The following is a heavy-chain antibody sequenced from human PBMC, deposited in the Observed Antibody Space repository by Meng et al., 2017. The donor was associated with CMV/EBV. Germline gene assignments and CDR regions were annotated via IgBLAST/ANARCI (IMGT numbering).Heavy chain of an antibody. D-gene: IGHD3-22*01. Sequence: GESLKISCAASGFTFSSYSMNWVSQAPGKGLEWVSYISSSSSTIYYADSVKGRFTISRDNAKNSLYLQMNSLRAEDTAVYYCARAPTYYYDSSGYYGLGFDYWGQGTLVNVSS. CDR3: ARAPTYYYDSSGYYGLGFDY. J-gene: IGHJ4*02. V-gene: IGHV3-48*04. CDR2: ISSSSSTI. CDR1: GFTFSSYS.